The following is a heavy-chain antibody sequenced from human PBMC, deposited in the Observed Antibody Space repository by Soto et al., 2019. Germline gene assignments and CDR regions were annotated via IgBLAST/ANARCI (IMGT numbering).Heavy chain of an antibody. Sequence: QVQLVQSGAEVKKPGASVKVSCKASGYTFTSYGISWVRQAPGQGLEWMGWISAYNGNTNYAQKRQGRVTMTTDTSTSTAYMELRSLRSDDTAVYYCARVGRSSWYLAPSYYFDYWGQGTLVTVSS. CDR2: ISAYNGNT. D-gene: IGHD6-13*01. J-gene: IGHJ4*02. V-gene: IGHV1-18*01. CDR3: ARVGRSSWYLAPSYYFDY. CDR1: GYTFTSYG.